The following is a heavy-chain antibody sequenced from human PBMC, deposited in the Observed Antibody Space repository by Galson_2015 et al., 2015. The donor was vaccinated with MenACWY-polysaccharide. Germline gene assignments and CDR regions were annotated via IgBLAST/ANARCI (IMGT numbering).Heavy chain of an antibody. CDR2: ITPIFGTA. D-gene: IGHD6-13*01. J-gene: IGHJ3*02. Sequence: SVKVSCKASGGTFSSYAISWVRQAPGQGLEWMGGITPIFGTANYAQKFQGRVTITADKSTSTAYMELSSLRSEDTAVYYCARDLTYSSREGRVGAFDIWGQGTMVTVSS. V-gene: IGHV1-69*06. CDR3: ARDLTYSSREGRVGAFDI. CDR1: GGTFSSYA.